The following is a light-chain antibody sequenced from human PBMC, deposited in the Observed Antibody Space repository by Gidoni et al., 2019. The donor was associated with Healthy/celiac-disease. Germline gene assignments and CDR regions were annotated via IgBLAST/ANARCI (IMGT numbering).Light chain of an antibody. CDR3: QAWDSSTAAV. V-gene: IGLV3-1*01. CDR2: QAS. J-gene: IGLJ2*01. Sequence: SYELTQPPSVSVSPGQPASITCSGDKLGDKYACWYQQKPGQSPVLVIYQASKRPSGIPERFSGSNSGNTATLTISGTQAMDEADYYCQAWDSSTAAVFGGGTKLTVL. CDR1: KLGDKY.